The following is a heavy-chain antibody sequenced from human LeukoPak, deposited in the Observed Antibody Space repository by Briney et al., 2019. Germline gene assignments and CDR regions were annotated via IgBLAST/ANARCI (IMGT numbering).Heavy chain of an antibody. Sequence: ASVKVSCKASGYTFTSYGISWVRQAPGQGLEWMGWISAYNGNTNYAQKLQGRVTMTTDTSTSTAYMELRSLRSDDTAVYYCARDPFSRNSRTVVPAATSHNWFDPWGQGTLVTVSS. CDR3: ARDPFSRNSRTVVPAATSHNWFDP. V-gene: IGHV1-18*01. D-gene: IGHD2-2*01. CDR2: ISAYNGNT. CDR1: GYTFTSYG. J-gene: IGHJ5*02.